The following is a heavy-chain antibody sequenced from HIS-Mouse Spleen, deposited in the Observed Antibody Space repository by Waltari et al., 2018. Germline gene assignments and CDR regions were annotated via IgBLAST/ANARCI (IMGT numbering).Heavy chain of an antibody. CDR2: IYYSGRT. V-gene: IGHV4-39*07. Sequence: QLQLQESGPGLVKPSETLSLTCTVSGGSISSSSYYWGWIRQPPGKGLEGIGSIYYSGRTYYNPSLKSRCTISVDTSKNQCSLKLSSVTAADTAVYYCAREIPYSSSWYDWYFDLWGRGTLVTVSS. CDR1: GGSISSSSYY. D-gene: IGHD6-13*01. CDR3: AREIPYSSSWYDWYFDL. J-gene: IGHJ2*01.